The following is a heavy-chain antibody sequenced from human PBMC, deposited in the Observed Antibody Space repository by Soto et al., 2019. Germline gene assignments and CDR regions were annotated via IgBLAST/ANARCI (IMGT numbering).Heavy chain of an antibody. Sequence: ASVKVSCKASGGTFNNYAFSWVRQAPGQGLDWLGGIIPIFGTADYAQKFQGRVTITADEPTSTVHMDLSSLISDDTAVYFCAADRRPTDHHNWVDPWG. D-gene: IGHD1-1*01. V-gene: IGHV1-69*13. CDR1: GGTFNNYA. CDR2: IIPIFGTA. J-gene: IGHJ5*02. CDR3: AADRRPTDHHNWVDP.